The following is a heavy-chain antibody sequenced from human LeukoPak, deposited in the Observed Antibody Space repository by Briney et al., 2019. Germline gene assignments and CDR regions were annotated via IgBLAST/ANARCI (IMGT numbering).Heavy chain of an antibody. CDR2: ISYDGSSE. CDR1: GFTFSSYT. Sequence: PGRSLRLSCVASGFTFSSYTMHWVRQAPGKGLEWVAVISYDGSSEYYGDSVKGRFSISRDNSKNTVDLQMNSLRAEDTAVYYCARDAYSSRDEYFQHWGQGTLVTVSS. D-gene: IGHD6-13*01. V-gene: IGHV3-30-3*01. J-gene: IGHJ1*01. CDR3: ARDAYSSRDEYFQH.